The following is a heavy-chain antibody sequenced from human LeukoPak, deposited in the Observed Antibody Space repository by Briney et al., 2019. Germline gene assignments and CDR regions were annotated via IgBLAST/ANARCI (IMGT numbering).Heavy chain of an antibody. CDR2: IENNDGTT. D-gene: IGHD3/OR15-3a*01. CDR3: ANLYYDFPF. Sequence: GGSLRLSCAASGLTFSNYAMSWVRQAPGKGLEWVSSIENNDGTTYYADSMKGRFTIFRDNSKHMVYLQMNSLRAEDTAMYYCANLYYDFPFWGQGTLVTVSS. V-gene: IGHV3-23*01. CDR1: GLTFSNYA. J-gene: IGHJ4*02.